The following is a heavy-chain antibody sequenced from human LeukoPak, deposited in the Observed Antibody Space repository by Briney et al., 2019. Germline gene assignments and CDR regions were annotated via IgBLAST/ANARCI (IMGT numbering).Heavy chain of an antibody. V-gene: IGHV4-59*01. D-gene: IGHD2-2*01. CDR2: IYYSGST. CDR1: GGSISSYY. CDR3: AIWRGLGYCSSTSCFRFDP. Sequence: SETLSLTCTVSGGSISSYYWSWIRQPPGKGLEWIGYIYYSGSTNYNPSLKSRVTISVDTSKNQFSLKLSSVTAADTAVYYCAIWRGLGYCSSTSCFRFDPWGQGTLVTVFS. J-gene: IGHJ5*02.